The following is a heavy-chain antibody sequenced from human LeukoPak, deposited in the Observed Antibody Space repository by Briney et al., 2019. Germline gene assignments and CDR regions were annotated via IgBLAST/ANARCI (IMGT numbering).Heavy chain of an antibody. J-gene: IGHJ4*02. CDR2: IYPGDSDT. CDR3: ARLSYGDSSLGS. Sequence: GESLKISCKGSGYSFNTYWIAWVRQMPGKGLEWMGIIYPGDSDTRYSPSFQGQVTISADKSIHTAYLQWSSLTASDTAIYYCARLSYGDSSLGSWGQGTLVIVSS. CDR1: GYSFNTYW. D-gene: IGHD4-17*01. V-gene: IGHV5-51*01.